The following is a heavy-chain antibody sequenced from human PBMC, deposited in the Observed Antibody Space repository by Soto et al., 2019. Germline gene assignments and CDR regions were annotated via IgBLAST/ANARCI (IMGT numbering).Heavy chain of an antibody. Sequence: GASVKVSCKASGYTFTSYYMHWVRQAPGQGLEWMGIINPSGGSTSYAQKFQDRVTMTRDTSTSTVYMELSSLRSEDTAVYYCARSSSSWYLGYYYYGMDVWGQGTTVTVSS. J-gene: IGHJ6*02. CDR1: GYTFTSYY. CDR3: ARSSSSWYLGYYYYGMDV. D-gene: IGHD6-13*01. V-gene: IGHV1-46*01. CDR2: INPSGGST.